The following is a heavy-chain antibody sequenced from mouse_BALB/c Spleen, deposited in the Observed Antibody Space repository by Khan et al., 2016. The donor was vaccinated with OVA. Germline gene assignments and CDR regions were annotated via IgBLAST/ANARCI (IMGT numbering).Heavy chain of an antibody. Sequence: EVQLQESGPGLVKPSQSLSLTCTVTGYSITSNYAWNWIRQFPGNKLEWMGYISYSGSTSYNPSLKGRISIIRDTSKNQFFLQLNSLTTEDTATYYCARNNYYGYYFDYWGQGTTLTVSS. J-gene: IGHJ2*01. D-gene: IGHD1-1*01. CDR1: GYSITSNYA. V-gene: IGHV3-2*02. CDR3: ARNNYYGYYFDY. CDR2: ISYSGST.